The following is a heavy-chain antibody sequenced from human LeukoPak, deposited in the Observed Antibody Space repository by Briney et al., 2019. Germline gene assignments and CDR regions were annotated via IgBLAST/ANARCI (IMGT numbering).Heavy chain of an antibody. CDR1: GFTFSSYS. CDR2: ISSSSSYI. V-gene: IGHV3-21*01. Sequence: PGGPLRLSCAASGFTFSSYSMNWVRQAPGKGLEWVSSISSSSSYIYYADSVKGRFTISRDNAKNSLYLQMNSLRAEDTAVYYCARRRSRDGYNFDYWGQGTLVTVSS. CDR3: ARRRSRDGYNFDY. J-gene: IGHJ4*02. D-gene: IGHD5-24*01.